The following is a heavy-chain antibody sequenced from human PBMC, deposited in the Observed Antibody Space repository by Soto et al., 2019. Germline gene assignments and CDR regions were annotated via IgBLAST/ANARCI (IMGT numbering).Heavy chain of an antibody. CDR2: INAGNGNT. J-gene: IGHJ4*02. D-gene: IGHD6-19*01. V-gene: IGHV1-3*01. CDR3: ARGGQWLVPPHPLDY. Sequence: QVPLVQSGAEVKKPGASVKVSCKASGYTFTSYAMHWVRQAPGQRLEWMGWINAGNGNTKYSQKFQGRVTITRDTSASTAYMELSSLRSEDTAVYYCARGGQWLVPPHPLDYWGQGTLVTVSS. CDR1: GYTFTSYA.